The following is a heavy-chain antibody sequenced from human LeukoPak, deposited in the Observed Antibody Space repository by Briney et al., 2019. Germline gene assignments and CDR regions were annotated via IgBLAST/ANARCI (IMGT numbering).Heavy chain of an antibody. Sequence: SETLSPTCTVSGGSISSYYWSWIRQPPGKGLEWIGYIYYSGSTNYNPSLKSRVTISVDTSKNQFSLKLSSVTAADTAVYYCASHKSDYGGNFYEGTFDPWGQGTLVTVSS. CDR3: ASHKSDYGGNFYEGTFDP. V-gene: IGHV4-59*08. D-gene: IGHD4-23*01. CDR2: IYYSGST. J-gene: IGHJ5*02. CDR1: GGSISSYY.